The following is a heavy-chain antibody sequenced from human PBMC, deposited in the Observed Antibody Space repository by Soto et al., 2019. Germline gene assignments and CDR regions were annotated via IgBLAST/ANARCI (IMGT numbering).Heavy chain of an antibody. D-gene: IGHD3-3*01. CDR3: ARESSMDDFWSGYYSWGYYYYGMDV. V-gene: IGHV1-18*04. CDR2: ISAYNGNT. CDR1: GYTFTSYG. J-gene: IGHJ6*02. Sequence: ASVKVSCRASGYTFTSYGISWVRQAPGQGLEWMGWISAYNGNTNYAQKLQGRVTMTTDTSTSTAYMELRSLRSDDTAVYYCARESSMDDFWSGYYSWGYYYYGMDVGGQGTNVKVSS.